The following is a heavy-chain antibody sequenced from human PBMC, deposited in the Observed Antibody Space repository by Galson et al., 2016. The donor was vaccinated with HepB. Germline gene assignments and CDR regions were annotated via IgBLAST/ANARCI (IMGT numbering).Heavy chain of an antibody. J-gene: IGHJ3*02. Sequence: PALVTPTQTLTLTCTFSGVSFATDKMCIGWIRQPPGKALEWLARIDWDDDEHFNTSLQTRLSISKDTSRNQVVLTLTNVQPADSATYYCARTSVSTTKLRAFDSWGQGTVVIVSS. CDR1: GVSFATDKMC. CDR3: ARTSVSTTKLRAFDS. CDR2: IDWDDDE. D-gene: IGHD5/OR15-5a*01. V-gene: IGHV2-70*11.